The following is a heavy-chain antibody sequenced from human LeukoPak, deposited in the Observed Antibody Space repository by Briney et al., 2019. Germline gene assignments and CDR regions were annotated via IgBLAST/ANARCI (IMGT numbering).Heavy chain of an antibody. CDR2: FDPEDGKT. CDR3: ATPSPVLVAIGPTYYYMDV. D-gene: IGHD2-2*01. V-gene: IGHV1-24*01. Sequence: ASVKVSCKVSGSTIIELSMQWVRQAPGKGLEWMGGFDPEDGKTIYAQRFQGRVTMTEDTSTDTAYMELSSLRSEDTAVYYCATPSPVLVAIGPTYYYMDVWGKGTTVTVSS. CDR1: GSTIIELS. J-gene: IGHJ6*03.